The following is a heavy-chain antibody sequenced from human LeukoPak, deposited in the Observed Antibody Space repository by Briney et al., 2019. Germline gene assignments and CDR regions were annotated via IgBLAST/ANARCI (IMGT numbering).Heavy chain of an antibody. V-gene: IGHV1-2*02. CDR1: GHTFTGYY. CDR2: INPNSGGT. D-gene: IGHD2-2*01. J-gene: IGHJ5*02. CDR3: ARDRDISRSNWFDP. Sequence: ASVKVSCKASGHTFTGYYMHWVRQAPGQGLEWMGWINPNSGGTNYAQKFQGRVTMTRDTSISTAYMELSRLRSDDTAVYYCARDRDISRSNWFDPWGQGTLVTVSS.